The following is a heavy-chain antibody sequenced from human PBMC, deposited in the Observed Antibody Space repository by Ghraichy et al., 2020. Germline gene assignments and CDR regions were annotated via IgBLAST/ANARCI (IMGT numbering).Heavy chain of an antibody. V-gene: IGHV3-23*01. J-gene: IGHJ6*02. CDR3: AKGFGSHYDFWSGYSYYYYGMDV. CDR1: GFTFSSYA. CDR2: ISGSGGNT. D-gene: IGHD3-3*01. Sequence: LSLTCAASGFTFSSYAMSWVRQAPGKGLEWVSAISGSGGNTYYADSVKGRFTISRDNSKNTLYLQMNSLRAEDTAVYYCAKGFGSHYDFWSGYSYYYYGMDVWGQGTTVTVSS.